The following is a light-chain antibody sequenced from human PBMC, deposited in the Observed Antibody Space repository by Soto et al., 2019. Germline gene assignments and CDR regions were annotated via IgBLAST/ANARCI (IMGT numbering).Light chain of an antibody. CDR3: QQYNNWPPWT. J-gene: IGKJ1*01. CDR2: GAS. CDR1: QSVSNN. Sequence: EIVMTQSPATLSGSPGERATLSCRASQSVSNNLAWYQQRPGQAPRLLIYGASTRATGIPARFSGSGSGTEFTLTISSLQSEDFAVYYCQQYNNWPPWTFGQGTKVEVK. V-gene: IGKV3-15*01.